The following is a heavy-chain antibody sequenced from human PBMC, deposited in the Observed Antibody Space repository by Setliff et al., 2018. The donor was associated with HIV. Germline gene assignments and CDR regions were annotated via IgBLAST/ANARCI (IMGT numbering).Heavy chain of an antibody. D-gene: IGHD6-6*01. CDR3: ARERGGIAARPRDPDAFDI. V-gene: IGHV1-46*01. CDR2: INPTGGST. CDR1: GYSFTNHY. J-gene: IGHJ3*02. Sequence: ASVKVSCKPSGYSFTNHYMHWVRQAPGQGLEWMGVINPTGGSTRNTQKFQGRVAMTRDTSTSTVYMELSSLRSEDTAVYYCARERGGIAARPRDPDAFDIWGQGTMVTVSS.